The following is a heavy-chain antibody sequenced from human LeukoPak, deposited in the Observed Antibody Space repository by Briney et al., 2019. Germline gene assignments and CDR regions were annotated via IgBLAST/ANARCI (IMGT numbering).Heavy chain of an antibody. Sequence: ASVKVSCKASGYTFTSYGISWVRQAPGQGLEWMGWISAYNGNTNYAQKLQGRVTMTTDTSTSTAYMELRSLRCDDTAVYYCARWSHPEWSFDYWGQGTLVTVSS. J-gene: IGHJ4*02. V-gene: IGHV1-18*01. CDR2: ISAYNGNT. D-gene: IGHD3-3*01. CDR1: GYTFTSYG. CDR3: ARWSHPEWSFDY.